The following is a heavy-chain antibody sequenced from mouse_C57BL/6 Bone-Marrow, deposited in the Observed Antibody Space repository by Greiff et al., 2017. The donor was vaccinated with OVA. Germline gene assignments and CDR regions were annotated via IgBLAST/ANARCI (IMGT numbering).Heavy chain of an antibody. Sequence: QVQLQPPGAELLPPVASVHLSCTSSFYPFPISCLNWVKQRPGQGLEWIGMIHPNSGSTNYNEKFKSTATLTVDKSSSTAYMQLSSLTSDDSAVYYCARWSAWLAYWGQGTLVTVSS. CDR1: FYPFPISC. CDR3: ARWSAWLAY. CDR2: IHPNSGST. V-gene: IGHV1-64*01. J-gene: IGHJ3*01.